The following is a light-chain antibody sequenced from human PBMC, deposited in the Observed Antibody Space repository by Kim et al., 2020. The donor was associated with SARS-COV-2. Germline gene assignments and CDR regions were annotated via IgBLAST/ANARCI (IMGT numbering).Light chain of an antibody. Sequence: SASVGDRVTITCRASQSISTWLAWYQQKPGKAPKLLIYDASSLESGVPSRFSGSGSGTEFSLTISSLQPEDFATYYCQQYNSYSPTFGQGTKLEIK. CDR2: DAS. J-gene: IGKJ2*01. CDR3: QQYNSYSPT. CDR1: QSISTW. V-gene: IGKV1-5*01.